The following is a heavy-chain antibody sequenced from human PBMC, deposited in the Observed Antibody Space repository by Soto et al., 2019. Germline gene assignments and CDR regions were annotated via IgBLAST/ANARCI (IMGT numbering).Heavy chain of an antibody. V-gene: IGHV3-30-3*01. CDR2: ISYDGSNK. CDR3: ARGMTGNAFDI. J-gene: IGHJ3*02. Sequence: PGGSLRLSCAASGFTFISYAMHWVRQAPGKGLEWVAVISYDGSNKYYADSVKGRFTISRDNSKNTLYLQMNSLRAEDTAVYYCARGMTGNAFDIWGQGTMVTVSS. D-gene: IGHD3-9*01. CDR1: GFTFISYA.